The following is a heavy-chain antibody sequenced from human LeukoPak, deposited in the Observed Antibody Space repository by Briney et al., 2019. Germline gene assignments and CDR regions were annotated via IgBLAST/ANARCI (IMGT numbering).Heavy chain of an antibody. CDR2: ISYDGSNK. Sequence: PGRSLRLSCAASGFILSDYNMHWVRQAPGKGLEWVAVISYDGSNKYYADSVKGRFTISRDNYKNTLYLQMNSQRAEDTAVYYCARDQTGFCSGSSCLGSTFDYWGQGTLVTVSS. J-gene: IGHJ4*02. CDR3: ARDQTGFCSGSSCLGSTFDY. CDR1: GFILSDYN. V-gene: IGHV3-30*04. D-gene: IGHD2-15*01.